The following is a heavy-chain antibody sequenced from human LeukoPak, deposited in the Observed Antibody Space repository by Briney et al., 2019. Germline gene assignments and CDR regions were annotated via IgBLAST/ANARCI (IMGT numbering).Heavy chain of an antibody. V-gene: IGHV1-46*01. CDR3: ARGYYGSGSYYNCGFDP. CDR1: GYTFTSYY. D-gene: IGHD3-10*01. Sequence: ASVKVSCKASGYTFTSYYMNWVRQAPGQGLEWMGIINPSGGSTSYAQKFQGRVTMTRDMSTSTVYMELSGLRSEDTAVYYCARGYYGSGSYYNCGFDPWGQGTLVTVSS. J-gene: IGHJ5*02. CDR2: INPSGGST.